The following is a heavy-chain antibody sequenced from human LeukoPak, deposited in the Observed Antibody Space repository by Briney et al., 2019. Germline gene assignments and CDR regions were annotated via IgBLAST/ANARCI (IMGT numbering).Heavy chain of an antibody. CDR3: TSFGDYGEY. D-gene: IGHD3-10*01. Sequence: GGTLRLSCAASGFTFSAYGMSWVRQSPGQGLEWVSGISANGSITFYARSVRGRFTISRDNPQNTVYLQMNSLRAEDSALYYCTSFGDYGEYWGQGTLVTVSS. CDR2: ISANGSIT. CDR1: GFTFSAYG. J-gene: IGHJ4*02. V-gene: IGHV3-23*01.